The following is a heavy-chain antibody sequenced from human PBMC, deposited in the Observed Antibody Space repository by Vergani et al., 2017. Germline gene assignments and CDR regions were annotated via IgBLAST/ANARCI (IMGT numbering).Heavy chain of an antibody. CDR1: GFTFSSYE. CDR3: ARPYSSSVDY. CDR2: ISSSGSTI. D-gene: IGHD6-6*01. V-gene: IGHV3-48*03. J-gene: IGHJ4*02. Sequence: EVQLLESGGGLVQPGGSLRLSCAASGFTFSSYEMNWVRQAPGKGLEWVSYISSSGSTIYYADSVKGRFTISRDNAKNTLYLQMNSLRAEDTAVYYCARPYSSSVDYWGQGTLVTVSS.